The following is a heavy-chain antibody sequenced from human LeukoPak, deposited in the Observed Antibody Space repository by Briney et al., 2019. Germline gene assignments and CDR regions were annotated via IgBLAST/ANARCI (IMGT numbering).Heavy chain of an antibody. Sequence: GGSLRLSCAASGFTFSSYEMNWVRQAPGKGLEWDSYISSSGNVRHYGDSVKGRFTISRDNAKNSLSLQMNSLRAEGTAVYFCARGSRYCGSGTCYYFDQWGQGTLVTVSS. CDR2: ISSSGNVR. J-gene: IGHJ4*02. V-gene: IGHV3-48*03. D-gene: IGHD2-15*01. CDR3: ARGSRYCGSGTCYYFDQ. CDR1: GFTFSSYE.